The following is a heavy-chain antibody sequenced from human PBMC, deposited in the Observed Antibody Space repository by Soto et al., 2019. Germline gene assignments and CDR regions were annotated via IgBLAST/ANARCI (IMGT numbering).Heavy chain of an antibody. D-gene: IGHD3-22*01. V-gene: IGHV4-39*01. CDR1: GGSLSSSSYY. CDR2: IYYSRST. Sequence: SETLSLTCTVSGGSLSSSSYYWGWIRQPPGKGLEWIGSIYYSRSTYYNQTLKSRVTISVDTSKKQISQKLSFLTAADTVLYYCARHWEHYYDSSGPSLLDYWGQGTLVTVS. J-gene: IGHJ4*02. CDR3: ARHWEHYYDSSGPSLLDY.